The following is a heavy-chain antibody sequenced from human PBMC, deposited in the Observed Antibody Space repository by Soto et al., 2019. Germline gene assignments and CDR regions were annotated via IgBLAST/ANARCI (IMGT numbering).Heavy chain of an antibody. CDR3: ARDLGVGAASDY. J-gene: IGHJ4*02. Sequence: QVQLVQSGAEVKKPGASVKVSCKASGYTFTSYAMHWVRQAPGQRLEWMGWINAGNGNTKYSQKFQGRVTITRDTSASTAYMELSSLRSEDTAVYYCARDLGVGAASDYWCQGTLVTVSS. CDR1: GYTFTSYA. D-gene: IGHD1-26*01. CDR2: INAGNGNT. V-gene: IGHV1-3*01.